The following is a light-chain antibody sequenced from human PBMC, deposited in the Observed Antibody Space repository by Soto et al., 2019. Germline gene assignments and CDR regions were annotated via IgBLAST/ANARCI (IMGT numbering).Light chain of an antibody. CDR2: GAS. CDR3: QQSYSTPET. V-gene: IGKV3-20*01. CDR1: QSVSSDY. J-gene: IGKJ3*01. Sequence: EIVLTQSPGTLSLSPGERATLSCRASQSVSSDYLSWYQQKPGQPPRLLIYGASYRATGIPDRFSGGGSGTDFTLTISSLQPEDFATYYCQQSYSTPETFGPGTKVDIK.